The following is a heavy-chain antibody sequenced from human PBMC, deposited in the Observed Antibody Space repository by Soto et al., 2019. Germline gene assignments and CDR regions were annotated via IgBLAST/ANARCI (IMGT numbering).Heavy chain of an antibody. Sequence: QVQLVQSGAEMREPGSSVRVSCKASGGSLDSLTISWLRQAPGQGLEWMGRIIPVVSMASSAEKFQDRIKIDADKSTNTIYMEVTNLRSDDTDMYSCVGQMLEPRDSWGQGTPIIVSS. V-gene: IGHV1-69*02. D-gene: IGHD1-1*01. J-gene: IGHJ4*02. CDR3: VGQMLEPRDS. CDR1: GGSLDSLT. CDR2: IIPVVSMA.